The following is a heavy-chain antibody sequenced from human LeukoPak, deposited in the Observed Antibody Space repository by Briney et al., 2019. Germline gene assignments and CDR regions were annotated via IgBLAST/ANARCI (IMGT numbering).Heavy chain of an antibody. CDR3: ARENYYDSSGYFVY. Sequence: PSETLSLTCTVSGGSISSYYWSWIRQPPGKGLEWNWYIYYSGNTNYNPSLKSRVTISVDTSKNQFSLKLSSVTAADTAVYYCARENYYDSSGYFVYWGQGTLVTVSS. CDR1: GGSISSYY. J-gene: IGHJ4*02. CDR2: IYYSGNT. V-gene: IGHV4-59*01. D-gene: IGHD3-22*01.